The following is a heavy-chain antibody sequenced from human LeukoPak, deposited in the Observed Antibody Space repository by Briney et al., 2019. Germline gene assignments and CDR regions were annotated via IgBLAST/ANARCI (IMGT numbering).Heavy chain of an antibody. Sequence: GGSLRLSCAASGFNFSSYGMHWVRQAPGKGLEWVALIWYDGSNKYYADSVKGRFTISRVNSKNTVYLQMNSLRAEDTAVYYCASRRGGIVGDYWGQGTLVTVSS. CDR3: ASRRGGIVGDY. J-gene: IGHJ4*02. V-gene: IGHV3-33*01. D-gene: IGHD2-15*01. CDR2: IWYDGSNK. CDR1: GFNFSSYG.